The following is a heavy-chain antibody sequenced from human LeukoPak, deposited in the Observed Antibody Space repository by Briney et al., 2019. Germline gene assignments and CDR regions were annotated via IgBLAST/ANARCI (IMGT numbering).Heavy chain of an antibody. Sequence: GRSLRLSCAASGFTFSDYYMSWIRQAPGKGLEWVSYISSSSRYTNYADSLKGRFTISRDSAKNSLYLQMNSLRAEDTAVYYCARTITMVRGINYYLDYWGQGTLVTVSS. J-gene: IGHJ4*02. V-gene: IGHV3-11*06. CDR1: GFTFSDYY. D-gene: IGHD3-10*01. CDR3: ARTITMVRGINYYLDY. CDR2: ISSSSRYT.